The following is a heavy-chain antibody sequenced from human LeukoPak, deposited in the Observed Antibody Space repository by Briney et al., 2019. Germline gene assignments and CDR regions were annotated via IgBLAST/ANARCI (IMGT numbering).Heavy chain of an antibody. CDR2: IYYSGST. V-gene: IGHV4-59*08. CDR1: GGSISSYY. J-gene: IGHJ6*02. Sequence: SETLSLTCTVSGGSISSYYWSWIRQPPGKGLEWIGYIYYSGSTNYNPSLKSRVTISVDTSKNQFSLKLSSVTAADTAVYYCARLNRGYCSGGSCYSYYYYGMDVWGQGTTVTVSS. D-gene: IGHD2-15*01. CDR3: ARLNRGYCSGGSCYSYYYYGMDV.